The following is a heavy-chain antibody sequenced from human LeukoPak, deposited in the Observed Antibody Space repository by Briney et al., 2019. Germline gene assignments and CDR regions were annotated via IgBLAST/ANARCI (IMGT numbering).Heavy chain of an antibody. D-gene: IGHD3-10*01. V-gene: IGHV3-23*01. CDR1: GFTLSSYS. CDR2: ISGSGGST. CDR3: AKTITLVRGVDY. Sequence: PGGSLRLSCAASGFTLSSYSMNWVRQAPGKGLEWVSAISGSGGSTYYADSVKGRFTISRDNSKNTLYLQMNSLRAEDTAVYYCAKTITLVRGVDYWGQGTLVTVSS. J-gene: IGHJ4*02.